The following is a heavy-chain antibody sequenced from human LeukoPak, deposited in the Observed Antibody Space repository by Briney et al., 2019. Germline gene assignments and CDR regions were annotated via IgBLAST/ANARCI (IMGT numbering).Heavy chain of an antibody. Sequence: SETLSLTCTVSGGSINDYYWSWIRQPPGKGLDWIGYMYYTGSTNYNPSLKSRVTMSVDTSKTRFFLKLSSVTAADTAVYYCARSGGLYTSTWYFHHWGQGTLVTVSS. CDR1: GGSINDYY. V-gene: IGHV4-59*01. D-gene: IGHD6-13*01. CDR3: ARSGGLYTSTWYFHH. J-gene: IGHJ1*01. CDR2: MYYTGST.